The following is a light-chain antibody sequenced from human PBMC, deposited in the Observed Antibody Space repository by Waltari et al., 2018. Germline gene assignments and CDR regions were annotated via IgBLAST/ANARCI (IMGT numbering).Light chain of an antibody. V-gene: IGKV2-29*02. Sequence: DITVTQTPLSLSVTPGQSATIHCKSSKSLLHSDGRTYLYWYLQRPGRSPQLLMYEVSSRFSGVPERFSGSGSGTDFTLKISRVEAEDVGIYFCMQGIYLPYTFGQGTRLETK. CDR1: KSLLHSDGRTY. J-gene: IGKJ2*01. CDR2: EVS. CDR3: MQGIYLPYT.